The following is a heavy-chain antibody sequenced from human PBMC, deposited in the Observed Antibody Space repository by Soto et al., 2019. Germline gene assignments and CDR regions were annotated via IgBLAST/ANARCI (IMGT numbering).Heavy chain of an antibody. V-gene: IGHV1-3*01. J-gene: IGHJ4*02. Sequence: QVQLVQSGAEVKKPGASVKVSCKASGYPFTNYAMHWVRQAPGQRLEWMGWINAGNGNTKYSQQFQGRVTITRDTSASTAYMELSSLRSEDTAVYYCARSSGYYYLEYWGQGTLVTVSS. CDR1: GYPFTNYA. D-gene: IGHD3-22*01. CDR3: ARSSGYYYLEY. CDR2: INAGNGNT.